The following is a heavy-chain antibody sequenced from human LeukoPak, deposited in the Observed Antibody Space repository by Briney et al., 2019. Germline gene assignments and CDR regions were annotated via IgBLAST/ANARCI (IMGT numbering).Heavy chain of an antibody. J-gene: IGHJ6*03. CDR3: ARGYDSSGYIPRNYYYYYMDV. CDR2: ISYSGST. D-gene: IGHD3-22*01. V-gene: IGHV4-59*01. CDR1: GGSISSYY. Sequence: PSETLSLTCTVSGGSISSYYWTWIRRPPGKGLEWIGYISYSGSTNYNPSLKSRDTISVDMSKNQFSLKLTSVTAADTAIYYCARGYDSSGYIPRNYYYYYMDVWGKGTTVTVSS.